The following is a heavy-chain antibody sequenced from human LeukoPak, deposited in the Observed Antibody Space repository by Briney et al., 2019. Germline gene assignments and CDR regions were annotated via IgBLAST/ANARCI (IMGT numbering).Heavy chain of an antibody. V-gene: IGHV3-53*01. CDR2: IYSGGST. J-gene: IGHJ3*02. CDR3: ARSSDSRDPIDI. CDR1: GFTVSSNY. Sequence: GGSLRLSCAASGFTVSSNYMSWVRQAPGKGLEWVSVIYSGGSTYYADSVKGRFTISRDNSKNTLYLQMNSLRAGDTAVYYCARSSDSRDPIDIWGQGTMVTVSS. D-gene: IGHD3-22*01.